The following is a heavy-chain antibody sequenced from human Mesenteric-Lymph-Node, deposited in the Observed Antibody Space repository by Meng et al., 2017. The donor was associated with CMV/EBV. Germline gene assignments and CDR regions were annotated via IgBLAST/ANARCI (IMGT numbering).Heavy chain of an antibody. CDR2: IGSSGSYI. J-gene: IGHJ6*02. Sequence: GESLKISCAASGFTFSSYGMNWVRQAPGKGLEWVSSIGSSGSYIYYADSVKGRFTISRDNAKNSLYLQMNSLRAEDTALFYCAKDRYSSSPYYYFGMDVWGQGTTVTVSS. CDR3: AKDRYSSSPYYYFGMDV. CDR1: GFTFSSYG. V-gene: IGHV3-21*04. D-gene: IGHD6-13*01.